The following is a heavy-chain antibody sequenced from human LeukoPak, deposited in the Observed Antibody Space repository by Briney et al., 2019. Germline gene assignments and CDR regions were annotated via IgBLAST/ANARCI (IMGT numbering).Heavy chain of an antibody. CDR1: GFTFSSYA. CDR2: ISYDGSNK. Sequence: PGRSLRLSCAASGFTFSSYAMHWVRQAPGKGLEWVAVISYDGSNKYYADSVKGRFTISRDNSKNTLYLQMNSLRAEDTAVYYCAKEDSSGWQALGVLDYWGQGTLVTVSS. D-gene: IGHD6-19*01. V-gene: IGHV3-30*04. CDR3: AKEDSSGWQALGVLDY. J-gene: IGHJ4*02.